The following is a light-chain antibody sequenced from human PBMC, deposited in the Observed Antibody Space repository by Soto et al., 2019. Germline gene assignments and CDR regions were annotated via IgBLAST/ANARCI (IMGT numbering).Light chain of an antibody. J-gene: IGLJ1*01. CDR2: SNN. V-gene: IGLV1-44*01. CDR3: AAWDDSLNGSYV. CDR1: SSNIGSNT. Sequence: QSVLTPPPSASGTPGRRVTISCSGSSSNIGSNTVNWYQQLPGTAPKLLIYSNNQRPSGVPDRFSGSKSGTSASLAISGLQSEDEADYYCAAWDDSLNGSYVFGTGTKVTVL.